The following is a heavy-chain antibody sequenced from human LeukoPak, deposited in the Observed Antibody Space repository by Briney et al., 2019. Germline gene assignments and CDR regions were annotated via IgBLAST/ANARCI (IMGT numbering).Heavy chain of an antibody. CDR1: GYTLTELS. V-gene: IGHV1-69*13. CDR3: ARARDRVPAAEFDY. D-gene: IGHD2-2*01. CDR2: IIPIFGTA. Sequence: SVKVSCKVSGYTLTELSMHWVRQAPGQGLEWMGGIIPIFGTANYAQKFQGRVTITADESTSTAYMELSSLRSEDTAVYYCARARDRVPAAEFDYWGQGTLVTVSS. J-gene: IGHJ4*02.